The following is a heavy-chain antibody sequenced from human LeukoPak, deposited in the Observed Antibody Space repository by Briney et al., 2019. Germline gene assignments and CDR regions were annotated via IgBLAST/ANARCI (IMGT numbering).Heavy chain of an antibody. J-gene: IGHJ4*02. CDR1: GGSISSYY. D-gene: IGHD3-3*01. Sequence: SETLSLTCTVSGGSISSYYWSWIRQPPGKGLEWIGYIYYSGSTNYNPSLKSRVTISVDTSKNQFSLKLSSVTAADTAVYYCARSPEVLRFDYWGPGTLVTVSS. V-gene: IGHV4-59*01. CDR2: IYYSGST. CDR3: ARSPEVLRFDY.